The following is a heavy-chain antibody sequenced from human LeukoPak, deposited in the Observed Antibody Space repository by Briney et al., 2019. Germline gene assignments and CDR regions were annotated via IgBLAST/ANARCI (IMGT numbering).Heavy chain of an antibody. Sequence: GGSLRLSCAASGFTFDDYAMHWVRQAPGKGLECVSGISWNSGSIGYADSVKGRFTISRDHAKNSLYLQMNSLRAEDTALYYCAKDIGVAAAAFDAFDIWGQGTMVTVSS. D-gene: IGHD6-13*01. CDR1: GFTFDDYA. CDR2: ISWNSGSI. J-gene: IGHJ3*02. V-gene: IGHV3-9*01. CDR3: AKDIGVAAAAFDAFDI.